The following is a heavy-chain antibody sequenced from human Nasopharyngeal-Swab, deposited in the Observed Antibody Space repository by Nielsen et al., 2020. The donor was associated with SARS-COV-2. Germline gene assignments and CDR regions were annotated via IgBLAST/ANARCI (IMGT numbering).Heavy chain of an antibody. V-gene: IGHV4-34*01. Sequence: WSRQPPGKGLEWIGEINHSGSTNYNPSLKSRVTISVDTSKNQFSLKLSSVTAADTAVYYCARGPGLLLGYYYYYGMDVWGQGTTVTVSS. CDR2: INHSGST. D-gene: IGHD2-15*01. J-gene: IGHJ6*02. CDR3: ARGPGLLLGYYYYYGMDV.